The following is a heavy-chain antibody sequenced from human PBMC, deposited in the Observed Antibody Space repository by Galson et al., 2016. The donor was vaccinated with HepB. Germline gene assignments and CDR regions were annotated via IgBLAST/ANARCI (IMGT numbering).Heavy chain of an antibody. V-gene: IGHV3-48*02. CDR1: EFSFRSYS. CDR2: ITAGGNTI. Sequence: SLRLSCAASEFSFRSYSMNWVRQAPGKGLEWLSSITAGGNTIYYADSVKGRFTISRDNAKSSLYLQMNSLRDDDTAVYFCARAGVAYETSGYFYGQLDYWDQGTMV. D-gene: IGHD3-22*01. CDR3: ARAGVAYETSGYFYGQLDY. J-gene: IGHJ4*02.